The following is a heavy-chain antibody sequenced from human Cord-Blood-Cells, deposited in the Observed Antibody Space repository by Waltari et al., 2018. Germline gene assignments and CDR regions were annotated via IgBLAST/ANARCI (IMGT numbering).Heavy chain of an antibody. D-gene: IGHD2-15*01. V-gene: IGHV4-34*01. J-gene: IGHJ6*02. CDR1: GGSFSGYY. Sequence: QVQLQQWGAGLLKPSETLSLTCAVYGGSFSGYYWSWIRQPPGKGLEWIGEINHSGSTNYHPSLKSRGTISVDTSKNQFSRKLSSVTAADTAVYYCVRLRGYCSGGSCYSYYYYGMDVWGQGTTVTVSS. CDR2: INHSGST. CDR3: VRLRGYCSGGSCYSYYYYGMDV.